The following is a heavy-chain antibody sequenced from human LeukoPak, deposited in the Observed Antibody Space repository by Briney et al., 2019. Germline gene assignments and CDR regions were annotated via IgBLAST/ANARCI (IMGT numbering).Heavy chain of an antibody. CDR2: IKQDGSEK. V-gene: IGHV3-7*01. CDR3: ARVATRYCSSTSCPLSHYYYTDV. J-gene: IGHJ6*03. D-gene: IGHD2-2*01. Sequence: GGSLRLSCTASGFMFSSFWMSWVRQAPGKGLEWVANIKQDGSEKYYVDSVKGRFTISRDNAKNSLYLQMNSLRAEDTAVYYCARVATRYCSSTSCPLSHYYYTDVWGKGTTVTVSS. CDR1: GFMFSSFW.